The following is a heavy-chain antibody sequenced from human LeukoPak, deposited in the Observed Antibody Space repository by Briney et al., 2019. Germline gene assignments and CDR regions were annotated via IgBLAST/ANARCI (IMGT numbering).Heavy chain of an antibody. D-gene: IGHD3-22*01. V-gene: IGHV4-39*07. Sequence: SETLSLTCTVSGGSISSGGYYWSWIRQPPGKGLGWIGEINHSGSTNYNPSLKSRVTISVDTSKNQFSLKLSSVTAADTAVYYCARGDSSGYFDYWGQGTLVTVSS. CDR1: GGSISSGGYY. J-gene: IGHJ4*02. CDR3: ARGDSSGYFDY. CDR2: INHSGST.